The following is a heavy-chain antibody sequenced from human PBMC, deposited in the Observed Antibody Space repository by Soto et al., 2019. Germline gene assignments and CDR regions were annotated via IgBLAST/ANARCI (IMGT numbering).Heavy chain of an antibody. Sequence: VQMVESGGGLVKPGMALRLSCVTSGFKFDDFAMHWVRQGQGKGLEWVAGINWNSGDKDYGESAKGRFVISRDNGKRSLELQMNSLRPEDTAVYYCVRGRGPMNRGYFYSWGRGTLVTVSP. CDR1: GFKFDDFA. CDR2: INWNSGDK. V-gene: IGHV3-9*01. D-gene: IGHD3-10*01. J-gene: IGHJ4*02. CDR3: VRGRGPMNRGYFYS.